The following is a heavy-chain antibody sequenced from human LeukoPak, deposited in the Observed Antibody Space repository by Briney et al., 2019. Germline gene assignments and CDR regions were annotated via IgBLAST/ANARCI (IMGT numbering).Heavy chain of an antibody. CDR1: GYTFTSYG. Sequence: ASVKVSCKASGYTFTSYGISWVRQAPGQGLEWMGWISAYNGNTNYSQKLQGRVTMTTDTSTSTAYMELRSLRSDDTAVYYCARDRGTYYYGSANWELDYWGQGTLVTVSS. CDR3: ARDRGTYYYGSANWELDY. J-gene: IGHJ4*02. CDR2: ISAYNGNT. D-gene: IGHD3-10*01. V-gene: IGHV1-18*01.